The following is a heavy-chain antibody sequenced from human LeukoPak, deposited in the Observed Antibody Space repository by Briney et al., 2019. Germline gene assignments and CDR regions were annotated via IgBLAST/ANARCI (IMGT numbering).Heavy chain of an antibody. Sequence: SETLSLTCTVSGGSISSYYWSWIRQPPGKGLEWIGYIYYSGSTNYNPSPKSRVTISVDTSKNQFSLKLSSVTAADTAVYYCARGGPLRYWYFDLWGRGTLVTVSS. CDR3: ARGGPLRYWYFDL. CDR1: GGSISSYY. D-gene: IGHD5-12*01. J-gene: IGHJ2*01. CDR2: IYYSGST. V-gene: IGHV4-59*12.